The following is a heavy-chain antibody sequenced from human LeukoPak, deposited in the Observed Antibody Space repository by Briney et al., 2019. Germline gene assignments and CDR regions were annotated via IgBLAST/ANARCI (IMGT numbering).Heavy chain of an antibody. CDR2: INSDGSST. D-gene: IGHD2-2*01. CDR1: GFTFSSYW. CDR3: ARDHCSSTSCYLSAYYFDY. Sequence: GGSLRLSCAASGFTFSSYWMHWVRHAPGKGLVWVSRINSDGSSTTYADSVKGRFTISRDNAKNTLYLQMNSLRAEDTAVYYCARDHCSSTSCYLSAYYFDYWGQGTLVTVSS. J-gene: IGHJ4*02. V-gene: IGHV3-74*01.